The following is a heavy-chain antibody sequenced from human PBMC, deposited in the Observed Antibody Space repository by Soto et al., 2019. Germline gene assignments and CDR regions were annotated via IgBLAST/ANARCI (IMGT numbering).Heavy chain of an antibody. CDR3: AKDGQGILWFGELGLNWFDP. CDR2: ISYDGSNK. CDR1: GFTFSSYG. J-gene: IGHJ5*02. Sequence: QVQLVESGGGVVQPGRSLRLSCAASGFTFSSYGMHWVRQAPGKGLEWVAVISYDGSNKYYADSVKGRFTISRDNSKNTLYLQMNSLRAEDTAVYYCAKDGQGILWFGELGLNWFDPWGQGTLVTVSS. D-gene: IGHD3-10*01. V-gene: IGHV3-30*18.